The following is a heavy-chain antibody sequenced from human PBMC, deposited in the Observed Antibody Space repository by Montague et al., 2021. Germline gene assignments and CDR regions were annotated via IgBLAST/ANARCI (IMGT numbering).Heavy chain of an antibody. Sequence: SLRLSCAASGFSFSSYWMHWVRQAPGKGLLWVSRITLDGSSTTFADSVKGRFTTSRDNAKATLYLQMNSLRVEDTAVYYCARNLASAAPGASDIWGQGTMVTDAS. CDR1: GFSFSSYW. J-gene: IGHJ3*02. V-gene: IGHV3-74*01. D-gene: IGHD6-13*01. CDR2: ITLDGSST. CDR3: ARNLASAAPGASDI.